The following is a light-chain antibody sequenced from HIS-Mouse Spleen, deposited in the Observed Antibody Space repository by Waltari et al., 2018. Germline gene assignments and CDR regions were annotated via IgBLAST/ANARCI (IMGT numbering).Light chain of an antibody. V-gene: IGKV2-28*01. CDR1: QSLLHSNGYNY. CDR2: LGS. CDR3: MQALQTPIT. J-gene: IGKJ5*01. Sequence: EIVMTQSPLSLPFTPGEPSSISCRSSQSLLHSNGYNYLGLYLQKPGQSPQLLIYLGSYRASGVPDRFSGSGSGTDFTLKISRVEAEDVGVYYCMQALQTPITFGQGTRLEIK.